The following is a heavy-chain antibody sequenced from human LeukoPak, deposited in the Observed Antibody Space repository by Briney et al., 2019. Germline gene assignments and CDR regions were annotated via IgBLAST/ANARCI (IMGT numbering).Heavy chain of an antibody. Sequence: SGGPLRLSCAASGITFSSYWMSWVRQAPGKGPEWVANINQDGSTRYYVDSVKGRFTISRGNAKNSLYLQMSSLRAEDTAVYYCTRDYYGSGRTHGMDVWGQGTKVTVSS. V-gene: IGHV3-7*01. CDR1: GITFSSYW. D-gene: IGHD3-10*01. CDR3: TRDYYGSGRTHGMDV. J-gene: IGHJ6*02. CDR2: INQDGSTR.